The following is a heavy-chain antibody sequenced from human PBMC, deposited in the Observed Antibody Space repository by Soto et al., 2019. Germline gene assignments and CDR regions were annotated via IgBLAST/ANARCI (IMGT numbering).Heavy chain of an antibody. Sequence: QVQLVESGGGVVQPGRSLRLSCAASGFTFSSYGMHWVRQAPGKGLEWVAGISYDGSNKYYADSVKGRFTISRDNSKNTLYLQMNSLRADDTAVNYCAKDLKMVEPRWVPLEYYYYYYGMDVWGQGPTVTDS. J-gene: IGHJ6*02. CDR2: ISYDGSNK. CDR1: GFTFSSYG. V-gene: IGHV3-30*18. D-gene: IGHD1-1*01. CDR3: AKDLKMVEPRWVPLEYYYYYYGMDV.